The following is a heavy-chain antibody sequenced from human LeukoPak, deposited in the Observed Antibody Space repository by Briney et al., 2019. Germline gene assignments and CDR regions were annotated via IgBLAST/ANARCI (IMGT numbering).Heavy chain of an antibody. CDR1: GFTFSSYW. CDR2: IKQDGSEK. CDR3: ARDPYSSSWSYGMDV. D-gene: IGHD6-13*01. V-gene: IGHV3-7*05. Sequence: GGSLRLSCTASGFTFSSYWMSWVRQTPEKGLEWVANIKQDGSEKVYADSVKGRFTISRDNAKSSLYLQMNSLRAEDTAVYYCARDPYSSSWSYGMDVWGQGTTVTVSS. J-gene: IGHJ6*02.